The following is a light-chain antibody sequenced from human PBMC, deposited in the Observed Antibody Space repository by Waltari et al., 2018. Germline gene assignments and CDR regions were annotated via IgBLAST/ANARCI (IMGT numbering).Light chain of an antibody. CDR2: DAS. CDR1: QSVTRT. V-gene: IGKV3-20*01. Sequence: EIVFTQSPGPLSSSPGESVTLSCRASQSVTRTLAWYQQKPGQAPRLLIYDASTRATGIPDRFSGSGSGTDFSLTISRLEPEDFAVYYCQKYGTLPATFGQGTKVEIK. CDR3: QKYGTLPAT. J-gene: IGKJ1*01.